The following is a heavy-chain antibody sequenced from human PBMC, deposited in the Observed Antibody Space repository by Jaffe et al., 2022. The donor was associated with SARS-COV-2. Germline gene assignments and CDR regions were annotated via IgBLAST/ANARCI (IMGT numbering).Heavy chain of an antibody. CDR2: IKQDGSDI. V-gene: IGHV3-7*01. CDR3: ARDLRKGIVGLTRGGSDV. J-gene: IGHJ3*01. D-gene: IGHD1-26*01. Sequence: EVQLVESGGGLVQPGGSLRLSCAASGFTFSSYWMSWVRQAPGKGLEWVANIKQDGSDIYYVDSVRGRFTISRDNAENSLFLHMNSLTAEDTAVYYCARDLRKGIVGLTRGGSDVWGQGTMVTVSS. CDR1: GFTFSSYW.